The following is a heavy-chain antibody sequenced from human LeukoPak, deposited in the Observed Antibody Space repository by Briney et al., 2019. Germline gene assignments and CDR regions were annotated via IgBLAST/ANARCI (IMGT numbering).Heavy chain of an antibody. CDR2: IRYDGSNK. D-gene: IGHD3-10*01. CDR3: ARDPYGDGSGNVFDY. J-gene: IGHJ4*02. Sequence: GGSLRLSCAASGFTFSSYGMHWVRQAPGKGLEWVAFIRYDGSNKYYADSVKGRFTISRDNSKNTLYLQMNSLRAEDTAVYYCARDPYGDGSGNVFDYWCQGTLVTVSS. CDR1: GFTFSSYG. V-gene: IGHV3-30*02.